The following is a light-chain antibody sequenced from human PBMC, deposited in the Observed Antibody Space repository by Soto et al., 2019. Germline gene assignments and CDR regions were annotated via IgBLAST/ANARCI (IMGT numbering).Light chain of an antibody. V-gene: IGKV3D-11*01. Sequence: MLTQSPATLSLSPGDRAILSCRARQDVSISLGWYQQKPGQAPRLLIYDASNRATGIPDRFSGSGSGTDFTRTISSLEPEDFAVYYWLQRASGRSFGQGTKLEIK. CDR1: QDVSIS. CDR2: DAS. J-gene: IGKJ2*01. CDR3: LQRASGRS.